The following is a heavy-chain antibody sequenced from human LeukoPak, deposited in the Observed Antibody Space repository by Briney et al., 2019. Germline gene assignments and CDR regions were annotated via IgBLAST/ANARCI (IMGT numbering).Heavy chain of an antibody. D-gene: IGHD6-6*01. CDR1: GFTFSSNA. J-gene: IGHJ6*02. Sequence: GGSLRLSCAASGFTFSSNAMSWVRQAPGKGLEWVSGISHSGSDTHYADSVKGRFTISRDTSKNTLYLQMNSLRAEDTAVYYCAREVAARPHYYYYGMDVWGQGTTVTVSS. CDR2: ISHSGSDT. CDR3: AREVAARPHYYYYGMDV. V-gene: IGHV3-23*01.